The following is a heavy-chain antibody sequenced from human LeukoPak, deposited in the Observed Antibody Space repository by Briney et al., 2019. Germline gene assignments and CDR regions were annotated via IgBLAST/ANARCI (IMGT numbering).Heavy chain of an antibody. Sequence: ASVKVSCKASGYTFTSYGISWVRQAPGQGLVWMGWISAYNGNTNYAQKLQGRVTMTTDTSTSTAYMELRSLRSDDTAVYYCARDPRDYYDSSGPFFDYWGQGTLVTVSS. J-gene: IGHJ4*02. CDR2: ISAYNGNT. V-gene: IGHV1-18*01. D-gene: IGHD3-22*01. CDR1: GYTFTSYG. CDR3: ARDPRDYYDSSGPFFDY.